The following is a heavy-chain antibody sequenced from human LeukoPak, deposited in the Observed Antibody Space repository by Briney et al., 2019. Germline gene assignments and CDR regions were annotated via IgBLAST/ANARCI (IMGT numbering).Heavy chain of an antibody. V-gene: IGHV1-2*02. D-gene: IGHD1-1*01. Sequence: ASVKVSCKASGYTFTGYYMHWVRQAPGQGLEWMGWINPNSGGTNYAQNIQGRVTMTRDTSITTAYMELSRLRSDDTAVYYCTRGAGSTTSNDAFDIWGQGTMVTVSS. CDR3: TRGAGSTTSNDAFDI. CDR2: INPNSGGT. CDR1: GYTFTGYY. J-gene: IGHJ3*02.